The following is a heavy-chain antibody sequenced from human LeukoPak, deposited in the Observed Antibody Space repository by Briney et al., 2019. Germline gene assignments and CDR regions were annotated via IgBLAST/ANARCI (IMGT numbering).Heavy chain of an antibody. CDR3: AKARGELPYFDY. Sequence: GGSLRLSCAATGLSVSSNFMSWDRQAPGKGLEWVSVIYGGGSTYYADSVKGRFTISRDNSKNTLYLQMNSLRAEDTAVYYCAKARGELPYFDYWGQGTLVTVSS. CDR1: GLSVSSNF. J-gene: IGHJ4*02. V-gene: IGHV3-53*01. D-gene: IGHD1-26*01. CDR2: IYGGGST.